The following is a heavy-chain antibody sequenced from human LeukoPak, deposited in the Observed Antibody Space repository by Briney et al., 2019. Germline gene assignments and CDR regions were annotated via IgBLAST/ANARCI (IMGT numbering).Heavy chain of an antibody. CDR1: GFTFSSYG. D-gene: IGHD6-13*01. J-gene: IGHJ6*03. Sequence: AGGSLRLSCAASGFTFSSYGMHWVRQAPGKGLEGVAVIWHDGSNKYYADSVKGRFTISRDNSKSTLYLQMNSLRAEDTAVYYCARMSSCWYSAIGYMDDWGKGTTVTVSS. CDR2: IWHDGSNK. CDR3: ARMSSCWYSAIGYMDD. V-gene: IGHV3-33*01.